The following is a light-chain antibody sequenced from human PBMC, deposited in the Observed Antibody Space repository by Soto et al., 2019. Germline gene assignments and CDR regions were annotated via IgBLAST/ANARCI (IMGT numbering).Light chain of an antibody. J-gene: IGKJ1*01. CDR3: QQYGSSPRT. CDR1: QSVSSSY. V-gene: IGKV3-20*01. CDR2: GAS. Sequence: EIVLTQSPGTLSLSRGDIATLSWRPSQSVSSSYLAWYQQKPGQAPRLLIYGASSRATGIPDRFSGSGSGTDFTLTISRLEPEDFAVYYCQQYGSSPRTFGQGTKVDI.